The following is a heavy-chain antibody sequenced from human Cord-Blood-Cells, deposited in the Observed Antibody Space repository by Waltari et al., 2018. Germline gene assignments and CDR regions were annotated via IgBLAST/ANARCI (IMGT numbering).Heavy chain of an antibody. CDR1: GYTFTSYY. J-gene: IGHJ3*02. Sequence: QVQLVQSGAEVKKPGASVKVSCKASGYTFTSYYMHWVRQAPEQGLEWMGIINPNGGSTSYAQKFQGRVTMTRDTSTSTVYMELSSLRSEDTAVYYCARGREWEDAFDIWGQGTMVTVSS. CDR2: INPNGGST. V-gene: IGHV1-46*01. D-gene: IGHD1-26*01. CDR3: ARGREWEDAFDI.